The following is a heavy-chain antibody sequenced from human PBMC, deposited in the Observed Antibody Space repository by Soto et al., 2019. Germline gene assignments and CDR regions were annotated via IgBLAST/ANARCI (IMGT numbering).Heavy chain of an antibody. CDR3: ARDPAGIAAAGIRPVGYYYGMDV. V-gene: IGHV3-30-3*01. D-gene: IGHD6-13*01. J-gene: IGHJ6*02. CDR2: ISYDGSNK. Sequence: GGSLRLSCAASGFTFSSYAMHWVRQAPGKGLEWVAVISYDGSNKYYADSVKGRFTISRDNSKNTLYLQMNSLRAEDTAVYYCARDPAGIAAAGIRPVGYYYGMDVWGQGTTVTVSS. CDR1: GFTFSSYA.